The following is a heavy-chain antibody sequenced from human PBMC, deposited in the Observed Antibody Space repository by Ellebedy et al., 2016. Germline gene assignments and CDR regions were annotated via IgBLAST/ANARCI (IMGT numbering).Heavy chain of an antibody. J-gene: IGHJ3*02. CDR3: TRHQGGNYLTDAFDI. CDR1: GFIFSGSA. V-gene: IGHV3-73*01. CDR2: IRDKVNSYAT. D-gene: IGHD1-26*01. Sequence: GGSLRLXXAASGFIFSGSAMHWVRQTSGKGLEWVVRIRDKVNSYATAYAASAKGRFTISRDDSKNTAYLQMNSLKTEDTAVYYCTRHQGGNYLTDAFDIWGQGTMVTVSS.